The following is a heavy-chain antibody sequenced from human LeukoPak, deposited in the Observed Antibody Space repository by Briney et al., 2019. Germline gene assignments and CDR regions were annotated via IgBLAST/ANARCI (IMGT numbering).Heavy chain of an antibody. J-gene: IGHJ3*02. D-gene: IGHD3-10*01. CDR3: ARGYGSGFDI. V-gene: IGHV3-23*01. Sequence: GGSLRLSCVPSGITFSNSALSWVRQAPGKGLEWVSTITKSGDQTYYADSVRGLFTISRDNSKNTLYLQMNSLRAENTAVYHCARGYGSGFDIWGQGTMVTVSS. CDR2: ITKSGDQT. CDR1: GITFSNSA.